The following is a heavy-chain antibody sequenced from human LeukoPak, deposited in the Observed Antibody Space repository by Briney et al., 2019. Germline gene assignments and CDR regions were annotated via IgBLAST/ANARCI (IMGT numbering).Heavy chain of an antibody. J-gene: IGHJ4*02. Sequence: GSLRLSCAASGFTLSSHDMYWVRQPPGKGLEWIGSIYYSGSTYYNPSLKSRVTISVDTSKNQFSLKLSSVTAADTAVYYCARTRYYYNSRSYGAPYYFDYWGQGTLVTVSS. V-gene: IGHV4-39*01. CDR2: IYYSGST. CDR1: GFTLSSHD. D-gene: IGHD3-10*01. CDR3: ARTRYYYNSRSYGAPYYFDY.